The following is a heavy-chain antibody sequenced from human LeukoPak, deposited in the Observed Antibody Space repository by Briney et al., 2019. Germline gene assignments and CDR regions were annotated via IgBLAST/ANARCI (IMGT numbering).Heavy chain of an antibody. J-gene: IGHJ2*01. CDR3: ERGLRYSLSYFDL. D-gene: IGHD1-1*01. Sequence: SETLSLTCAVYGGSFSGYYWSWIRQPPGKGLEWIGEINHSGSTNYNPSLKSRVTISVDTSKNQFSLKLSSVTAADTAVYYCERGLRYSLSYFDLWGRGTLVTVSS. CDR2: INHSGST. CDR1: GGSFSGYY. V-gene: IGHV4-34*01.